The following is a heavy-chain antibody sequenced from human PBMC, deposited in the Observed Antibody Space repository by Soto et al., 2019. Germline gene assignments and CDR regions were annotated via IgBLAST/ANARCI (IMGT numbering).Heavy chain of an antibody. CDR3: ARSVAVPGAHIDH. D-gene: IGHD6-19*01. V-gene: IGHV4-59*01. CDR2: VYYTGST. J-gene: IGHJ4*02. CDR1: GGSISGSY. Sequence: PSETLSLTCSVSGGSISGSYWSWIRQSPGKGLEWLGYVYYTGSTNYSPSLRSRVSISVDTSKNEFSLRLSSVTAADTAVYFCARSVAVPGAHIDHWGQGXQVTVYS.